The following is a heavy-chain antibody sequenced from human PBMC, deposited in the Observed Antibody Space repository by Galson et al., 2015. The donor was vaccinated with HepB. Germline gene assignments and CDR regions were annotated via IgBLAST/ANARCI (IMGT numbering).Heavy chain of an antibody. V-gene: IGHV4-4*02. CDR3: ARDVSRNPLGY. J-gene: IGHJ4*02. D-gene: IGHD1-14*01. CDR1: GGSISSSNW. CDR2: IDHSGST. Sequence: ETLSLTCAVSGGSISSSNWWSWVRQPPGKGLEWIGEIDHSGSTNYNPSLKSLVTISVDKSKNQFSLKLSSVTAADTAVYYCARDVSRNPLGYWGQGTLVTVSS.